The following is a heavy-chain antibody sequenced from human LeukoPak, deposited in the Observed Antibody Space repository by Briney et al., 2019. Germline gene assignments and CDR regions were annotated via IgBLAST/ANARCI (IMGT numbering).Heavy chain of an antibody. CDR1: GGSISSGGYS. Sequence: PSETLSLTCAVSGGSISSGGYSWSWIRQPPGKGLEWIGYIYHSGSTYYNPPLKSRVTISVDRSKNQFSLKLSSVTAADTAVYYCASSHDYGDPNWFDPWGQGTLVTVSS. CDR2: IYHSGST. V-gene: IGHV4-30-2*01. J-gene: IGHJ5*02. CDR3: ASSHDYGDPNWFDP. D-gene: IGHD4-17*01.